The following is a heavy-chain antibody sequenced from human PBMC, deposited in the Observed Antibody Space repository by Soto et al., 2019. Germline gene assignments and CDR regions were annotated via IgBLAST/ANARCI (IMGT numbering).Heavy chain of an antibody. D-gene: IGHD3-22*01. CDR1: GFTFSSYG. J-gene: IGHJ4*02. Sequence: PGGSLRLSCAASGFTFSSYGMHWVRQAPGKGLEWVEVISYDGSNKYYADSVKGRFTISRDNSKNTLYLQMNSLRAEDTAVYYCAKDRDLKTIVVPEDYWGQGTLVTVSS. CDR3: AKDRDLKTIVVPEDY. V-gene: IGHV3-30*18. CDR2: ISYDGSNK.